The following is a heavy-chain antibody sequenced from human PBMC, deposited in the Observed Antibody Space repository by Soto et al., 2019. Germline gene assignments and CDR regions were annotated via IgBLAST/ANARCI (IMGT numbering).Heavy chain of an antibody. CDR3: ARFQSSGWYGNWFDP. Sequence: SETLSLTCTVSGGSISSSSYYWGWIRQPPGKGLEWIGSIYYSGSTYYNPSLKSRVTISVDTSKNQFSLKLSSVTAADTAVYYCARFQSSGWYGNWFDPWGQGTLVTVSS. CDR2: IYYSGST. D-gene: IGHD6-19*01. V-gene: IGHV4-39*07. J-gene: IGHJ5*02. CDR1: GGSISSSSYY.